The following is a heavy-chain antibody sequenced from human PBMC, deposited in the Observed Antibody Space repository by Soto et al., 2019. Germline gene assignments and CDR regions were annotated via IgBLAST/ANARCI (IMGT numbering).Heavy chain of an antibody. J-gene: IGHJ4*02. Sequence: QVQLVQSGAEVKKPGASVKVSCKASGYTFTSYDINWVRQATGQGLEWMGWMNTNSGNTVYAQKFQGRVTMTRNTSISTAYMELSSLRSEDTAVYYCARGGDFWSGYPRVPDYWGQGTLVTVSS. D-gene: IGHD3-3*01. CDR2: MNTNSGNT. CDR1: GYTFTSYD. V-gene: IGHV1-8*01. CDR3: ARGGDFWSGYPRVPDY.